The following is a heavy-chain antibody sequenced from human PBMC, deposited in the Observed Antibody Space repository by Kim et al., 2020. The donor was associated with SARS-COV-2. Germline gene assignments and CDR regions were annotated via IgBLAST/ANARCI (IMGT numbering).Heavy chain of an antibody. V-gene: IGHV4-59*01. CDR1: GGSISSYY. J-gene: IGHJ4*02. D-gene: IGHD1-26*01. CDR2: IYYSGST. Sequence: SETLSLTCTVSGGSISSYYWSWIRQPPGKGLEWIGYIYYSGSTNYNPSLKSRVTISVDTSKNQFSLKLSSVTAADTAVYYCARVAREPGIVGATAPFDYWGQGTLGTVSS. CDR3: ARVAREPGIVGATAPFDY.